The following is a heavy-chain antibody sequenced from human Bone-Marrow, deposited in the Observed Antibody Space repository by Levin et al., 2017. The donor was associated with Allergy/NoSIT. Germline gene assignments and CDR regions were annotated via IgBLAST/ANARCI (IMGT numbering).Heavy chain of an antibody. CDR3: AKDVGGVAAAGFDH. D-gene: IGHD3-16*01. J-gene: IGHJ4*02. Sequence: GGSLRLSCAASGFLFGDYAMHWVRQAPGKGLEWVSGISWNSDSLDYADSVKGRFTISRDNARNHLYLQMNSLKTDDTAVYYCAKDVGGVAAAGFDHWGQGTLVAVSS. CDR1: GFLFGDYA. V-gene: IGHV3-9*01. CDR2: ISWNSDSL.